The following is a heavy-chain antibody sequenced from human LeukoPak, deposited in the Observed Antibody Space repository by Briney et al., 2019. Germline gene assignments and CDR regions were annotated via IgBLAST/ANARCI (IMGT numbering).Heavy chain of an antibody. D-gene: IGHD2-2*01. CDR1: GGSISSSSYY. CDR3: ARAYCSSTSCYAGGDY. CDR2: INHSGST. Sequence: SETLSLTCTVSGGSISSSSYYWGWIRQPPGKGLEWIGEINHSGSTNYNPSLKSRVTISVDTSKNQFSLKLSSVTAADTAVYYCARAYCSSTSCYAGGDYWGQGTLVTVSS. V-gene: IGHV4-39*07. J-gene: IGHJ4*02.